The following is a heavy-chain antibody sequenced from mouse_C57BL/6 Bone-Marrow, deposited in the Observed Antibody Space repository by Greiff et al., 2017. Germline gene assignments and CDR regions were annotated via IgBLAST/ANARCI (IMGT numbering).Heavy chain of an antibody. Sequence: QVQLQQPGAELVKPGASVKMSCKASGYTFTSYWITWVKQRPGQGLEWIGAIDPGSGSTNYNEKFKSKPTLTVDTSSSTANRQRRSLTSEDSAVYYGARPYYSNYWYFDVWCTGTTVTVYS. CDR1: GYTFTSYW. CDR2: IDPGSGST. CDR3: ARPYYSNYWYFDV. V-gene: IGHV1-55*01. D-gene: IGHD2-5*01. J-gene: IGHJ1*03.